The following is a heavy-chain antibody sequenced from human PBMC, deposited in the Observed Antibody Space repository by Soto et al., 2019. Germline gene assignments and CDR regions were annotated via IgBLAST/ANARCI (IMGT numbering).Heavy chain of an antibody. J-gene: IGHJ4*02. CDR2: TDYSGST. Sequence: SETLSLTCLVSGGSVNSNSYYWSWIRQPPGQGLEWIGYTDYSGSTRYNPSLTSRVTISVDTSKNQFSLKVSSVTAADTAVYYCARADRRYGSVSSCYIFDYCGQGTQVTVSS. V-gene: IGHV4-61*01. D-gene: IGHD2-2*02. CDR1: GGSVNSNSYY. CDR3: ARADRRYGSVSSCYIFDY.